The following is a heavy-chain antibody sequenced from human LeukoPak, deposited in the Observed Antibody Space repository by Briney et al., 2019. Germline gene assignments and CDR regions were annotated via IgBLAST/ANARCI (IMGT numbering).Heavy chain of an antibody. CDR3: ATKSYGDYMD. Sequence: GRSLRLAWAASGFTFSSYGMRCVRQPRGRGMGWASSSSGGGGSTYCALSVKGRLTISRDDSKNTMYQQMNSLRAEDMAVYYCATKSYGDYMDWVHGTLVTVSS. V-gene: IGHV3-23*01. D-gene: IGHD4-17*01. J-gene: IGHJ4*01. CDR1: GFTFSSYG. CDR2: SSGGGGST.